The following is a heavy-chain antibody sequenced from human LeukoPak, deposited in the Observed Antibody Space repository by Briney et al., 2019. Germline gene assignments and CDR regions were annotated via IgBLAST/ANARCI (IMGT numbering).Heavy chain of an antibody. D-gene: IGHD3-16*01. CDR3: ARGGGLGAYYYYMDV. CDR1: GGSISSYY. J-gene: IGHJ6*03. CDR2: IYYSGST. V-gene: IGHV4-59*01. Sequence: KSSETLSLTCTVSGGSISSYYWSWIPPPPGEGLEWRGYIYYSGSTNYNPSLKSRVTISVDTSKNKFSLKLSSVTAADTAVYYCARGGGLGAYYYYMDVWGKGTTVTVSS.